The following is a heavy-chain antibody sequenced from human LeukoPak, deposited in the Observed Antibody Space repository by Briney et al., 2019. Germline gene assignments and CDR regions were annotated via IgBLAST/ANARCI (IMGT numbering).Heavy chain of an antibody. CDR3: ARGSSRGPRDAFDF. CDR1: GGTFSSYA. Sequence: GASVKVSCKASGGTFSSYAISWVRQAPGQGLEWMGGIIPIFGTANYAQKFQGRVTITADKSTSTAYMELSSLRSEDTAVYYCARGSSRGPRDAFDFWGQGTMVTLSS. V-gene: IGHV1-69*06. D-gene: IGHD2-15*01. J-gene: IGHJ3*01. CDR2: IIPIFGTA.